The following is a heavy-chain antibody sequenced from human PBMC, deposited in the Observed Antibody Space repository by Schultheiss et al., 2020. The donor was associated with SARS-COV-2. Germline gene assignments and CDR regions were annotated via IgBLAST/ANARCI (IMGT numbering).Heavy chain of an antibody. Sequence: SETLSLTCAVYGGSFSGYYWSWIRQPPGKGLEWIGEINHSGSTNYNPSLKSRVTISVDTSKNQFSLKLTSVTAADTAVYYCARGVHQQLRWERSRYYYYGMYVWGQGTTVTGSS. V-gene: IGHV4-34*01. J-gene: IGHJ6*02. CDR2: INHSGST. CDR3: ARGVHQQLRWERSRYYYYGMYV. D-gene: IGHD2-2*01. CDR1: GGSFSGYY.